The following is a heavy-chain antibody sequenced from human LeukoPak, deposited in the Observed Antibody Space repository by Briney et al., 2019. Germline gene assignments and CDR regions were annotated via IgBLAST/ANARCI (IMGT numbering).Heavy chain of an antibody. CDR3: ARDLVDTVMSHLVLFDY. Sequence: PSETLSLTCTVSGGSINSYYWSWIRQPPGKGLEWIGRIYISGSTKYNPSLKSRVTISVDTSKNQFSLKLSSVTAADTAVYYCARDLVDTVMSHLVLFDYWGQGTLVTVSS. D-gene: IGHD5-18*01. CDR1: GGSINSYY. V-gene: IGHV4-4*08. CDR2: IYISGST. J-gene: IGHJ4*02.